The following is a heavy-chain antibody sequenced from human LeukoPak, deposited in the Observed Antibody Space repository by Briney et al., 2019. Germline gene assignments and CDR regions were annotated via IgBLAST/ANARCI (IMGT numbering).Heavy chain of an antibody. CDR2: IYYSGST. D-gene: IGHD4-17*01. J-gene: IGHJ4*02. CDR1: GGSVSSGSYY. CDR3: LRIGIAVTTSDFDY. Sequence: PSETLSLTCTVSGGSVSSGSYYWSWIRQPPGKGLEWIGYIYYSGSTNYNPSLKSRVTISVDTSKNQFSLKVTSVTAADTAMYYCLRIGIAVTTSDFDYWGQGTLVTVSS. V-gene: IGHV4-61*01.